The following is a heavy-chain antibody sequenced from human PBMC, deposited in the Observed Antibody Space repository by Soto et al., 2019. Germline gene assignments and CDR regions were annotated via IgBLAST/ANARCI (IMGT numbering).Heavy chain of an antibody. CDR3: ARDKITGLFDY. CDR1: GASIYNGGYF. V-gene: IGHV4-61*08. D-gene: IGHD2-8*02. CDR2: IFYSGST. J-gene: IGHJ4*02. Sequence: SETLSLTCSVSGASIYNGGYFWSWIRQPPGKGLEWIGYIFYSGSTNYNPSLKSRVTISVDTSKNQFSLKLTSVTAADTAVYYCARDKITGLFDYWGQGTLVTVSS.